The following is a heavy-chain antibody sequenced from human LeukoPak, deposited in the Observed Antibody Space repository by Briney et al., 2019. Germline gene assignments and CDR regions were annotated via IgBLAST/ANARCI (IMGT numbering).Heavy chain of an antibody. J-gene: IGHJ6*02. CDR3: ARGTDTTILYYGMDV. CDR1: GGSFSGYY. Sequence: SETLSLTCAVYGGSFSGYYWSWIRQPPGKGLEWIGEINHSGSTNYNPSLKSRVTISVDTSKNQFSLKLSSVTAADTAVYYCARGTDTTILYYGMDVWGQGTTVTVSS. D-gene: IGHD3-3*01. V-gene: IGHV4-34*01. CDR2: INHSGST.